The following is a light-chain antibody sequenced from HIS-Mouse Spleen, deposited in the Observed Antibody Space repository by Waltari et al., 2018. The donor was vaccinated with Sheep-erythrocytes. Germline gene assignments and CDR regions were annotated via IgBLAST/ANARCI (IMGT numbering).Light chain of an antibody. J-gene: IGLJ1*01. V-gene: IGLV3-1*01. CDR3: QAWDSSIYV. Sequence: SYELTQPPSVSVSPGQTASITCSGDKLGDKYACWYQQKPGQSPVLVIYQDSKRPSGIPVRVSGSNSGNTATLTISGTQAMDEADYYCQAWDSSIYVFGTGTKVTVL. CDR2: QDS. CDR1: KLGDKY.